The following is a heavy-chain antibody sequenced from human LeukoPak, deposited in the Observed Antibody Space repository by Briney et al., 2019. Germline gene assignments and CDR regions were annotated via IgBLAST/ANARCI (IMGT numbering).Heavy chain of an antibody. D-gene: IGHD3-3*01. Sequence: SETLSLTCAVSGYSISSGYYWGWIRQPPGKGLEWIGSIYHSGSTYYNPSLKSRVTISVDTSKHQFSLKLSSVTAADTAVYYCARQLVGYYDFWSGKRGAFDIWGQGTMVTVSS. CDR2: IYHSGST. V-gene: IGHV4-38-2*01. CDR1: GYSISSGYY. CDR3: ARQLVGYYDFWSGKRGAFDI. J-gene: IGHJ3*02.